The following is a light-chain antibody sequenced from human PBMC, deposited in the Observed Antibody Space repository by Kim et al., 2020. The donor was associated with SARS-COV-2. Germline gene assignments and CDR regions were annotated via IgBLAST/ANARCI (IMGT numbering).Light chain of an antibody. V-gene: IGKV3-11*01. CDR3: HHRSDWPLT. J-gene: IGKJ4*01. CDR1: QSITTY. Sequence: EIVLTQSPATLSLSPGERATLSCRASQSITTYLAWYQQKPGQAPRLLIYDASNRATGIPARFSGSGSGTDFTLTISSLEREDFAVYYCHHRSDWPLTLGGGTKVDIK. CDR2: DAS.